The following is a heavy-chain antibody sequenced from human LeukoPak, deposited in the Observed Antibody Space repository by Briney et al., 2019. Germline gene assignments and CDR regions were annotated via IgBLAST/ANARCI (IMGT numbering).Heavy chain of an antibody. Sequence: GGSLRLSCAASGFTFSSYSMNWVRQAPGEGLEWVSSISSSSSYIYYADSVKGRFTISRDNAKNSLYLQMNSLRAEDTAVYYCARAPLRGSYYLAFDFDYWGQGTLVTVSS. CDR1: GFTFSSYS. V-gene: IGHV3-21*01. CDR2: ISSSSSYI. J-gene: IGHJ4*02. D-gene: IGHD1-26*01. CDR3: ARAPLRGSYYLAFDFDY.